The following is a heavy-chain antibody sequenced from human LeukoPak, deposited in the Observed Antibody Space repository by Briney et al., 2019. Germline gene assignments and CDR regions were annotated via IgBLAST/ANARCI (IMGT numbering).Heavy chain of an antibody. V-gene: IGHV4-31*03. CDR3: ARGRYSSTTYYFDY. J-gene: IGHJ4*02. D-gene: IGHD6-13*01. Sequence: SQTLSLTCTVSGGSISSGGYYWSWIRQHPGKGLEWIGYIYYSGSTYYNPSLKSRVTISVDTSKNQFSLKLSSVTAADTAVYYCARGRYSSTTYYFDYWGQGTLVTVSS. CDR1: GGSISSGGYY. CDR2: IYYSGST.